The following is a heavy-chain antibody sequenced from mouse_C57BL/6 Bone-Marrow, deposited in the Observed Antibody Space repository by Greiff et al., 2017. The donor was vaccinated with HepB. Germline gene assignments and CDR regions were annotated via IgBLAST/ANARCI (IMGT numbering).Heavy chain of an antibody. CDR3: ARNRVRQGYYAMDY. CDR1: GFSLTSYG. V-gene: IGHV2-2*01. Sequence: VMLVESGPGLVQPSQSLSITCTVSGFSLTSYGVHWVRQSPGKGLEWLGVIWSGGSTDYNAAFISRLSISKDNSKSQVFFKMNSLQADDTAIYYCARNRVRQGYYAMDYWGQGTSVTVSS. D-gene: IGHD2-14*01. J-gene: IGHJ4*01. CDR2: IWSGGST.